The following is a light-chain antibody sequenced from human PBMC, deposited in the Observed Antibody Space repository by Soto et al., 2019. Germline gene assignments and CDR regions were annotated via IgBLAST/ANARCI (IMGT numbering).Light chain of an antibody. J-gene: IGKJ1*01. V-gene: IGKV3-20*01. CDR2: GAS. CDR3: LQYGSSRT. Sequence: EIVLAQSPGTLSVSPGERATLSCRASQSVTGNYLVWYQQKPGRAPRLLIYGASRRATGIPDRFSGSGSGTDFTLTIDRVEPEDYAVYHCLQYGSSRTFGQGTKVDIK. CDR1: QSVTGNY.